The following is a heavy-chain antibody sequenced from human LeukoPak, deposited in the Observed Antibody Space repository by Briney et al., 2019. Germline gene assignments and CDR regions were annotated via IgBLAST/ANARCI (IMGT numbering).Heavy chain of an antibody. D-gene: IGHD6-13*01. V-gene: IGHV4-38-2*02. CDR1: GHSITSGDY. CDR2: IYHSGST. CDR3: ARGPSSFPPLDYLYMDV. J-gene: IGHJ6*03. Sequence: PSETLSLTCSVSGHSITSGDYWGYIRQSPGKGLEWIGAIYHSGSTYLNPSLKSRVTISVDTSKNQFSLNLHSVTAADTATYFCARGPSSFPPLDYLYMDVWGKGTTVTVSS.